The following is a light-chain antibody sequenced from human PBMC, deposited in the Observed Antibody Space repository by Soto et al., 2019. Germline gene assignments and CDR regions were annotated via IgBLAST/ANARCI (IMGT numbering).Light chain of an antibody. CDR2: GAS. J-gene: IGKJ1*01. V-gene: IGKV3-15*01. CDR3: QHYNNWPPWT. CDR1: QRISSN. Sequence: EIVMTQSPATLSVSPGERATLSCRASQRISSNLAWYQQRPGQAPRLPIYGASTRAPGIPARFSGSGSETEFTLTISSLQSEDFAVYYCQHYNNWPPWTFGQGTKADIK.